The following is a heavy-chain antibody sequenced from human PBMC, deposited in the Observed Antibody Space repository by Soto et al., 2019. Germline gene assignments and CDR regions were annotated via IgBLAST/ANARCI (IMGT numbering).Heavy chain of an antibody. CDR3: ATGPGGGGY. CDR2: IYSGGYT. D-gene: IGHD3-10*01. CDR1: GFTVSNNY. V-gene: IGHV3-53*01. J-gene: IGHJ4*02. Sequence: EVQLVESGGGLIQPGGSLRLSCAVSGFTVSNNYMSWVRQAPGKGLEGVSVIYSGGYTAYGDSVKGRFTISRDNSKNTHYLQKNARTAAARAVFYWATGPGGGGYWGQGTLVTVSS.